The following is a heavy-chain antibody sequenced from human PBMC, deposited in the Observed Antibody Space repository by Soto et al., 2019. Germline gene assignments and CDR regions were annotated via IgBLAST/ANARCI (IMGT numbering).Heavy chain of an antibody. Sequence: SETLSLTCTVSGGSIGGDSWSWIRQSPGKGLDFIGYIYHSGSTNYNPSRKSRVTISMDTSKNQFSLRLSSVTAADTAVYYCARAGIVQVSYAMDVWGQGTTVTVSS. CDR1: GGSIGGDS. V-gene: IGHV4-59*01. D-gene: IGHD2-8*01. CDR3: ARAGIVQVSYAMDV. CDR2: IYHSGST. J-gene: IGHJ6*02.